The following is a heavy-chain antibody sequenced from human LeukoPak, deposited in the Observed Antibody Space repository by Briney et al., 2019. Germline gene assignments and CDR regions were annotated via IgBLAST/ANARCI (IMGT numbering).Heavy chain of an antibody. CDR2: ISYDGSNK. Sequence: GGSLRPSCAASGFTFSSYAMHWVRQAPGKGLEWVAVISYDGSNKYYADSVKGRFTISRDNSKNTLYLQMNSLRAEDTAVYYCARDPRKWIQLWLPDYWGQGTLVTVSS. CDR3: ARDPRKWIQLWLPDY. J-gene: IGHJ4*02. D-gene: IGHD5-18*01. V-gene: IGHV3-30-3*01. CDR1: GFTFSSYA.